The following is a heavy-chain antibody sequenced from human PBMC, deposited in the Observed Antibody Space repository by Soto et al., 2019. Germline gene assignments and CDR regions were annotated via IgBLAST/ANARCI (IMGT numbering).Heavy chain of an antibody. CDR2: ISGNTDNI. CDR3: AKKRSGSWSMGCFDS. CDR1: GFTFDDYA. D-gene: IGHD3-16*01. V-gene: IGHV3-9*01. J-gene: IGHJ4*02. Sequence: LRLSCAASGFTFDDYAMHWVRQAPGKGLEWLSAISGNTDNICYADSVKGRFTISRDSSTNTVFLQMNSLRAEDTDLYYCAKKRSGSWSMGCFDSWGQGTLVTVSS.